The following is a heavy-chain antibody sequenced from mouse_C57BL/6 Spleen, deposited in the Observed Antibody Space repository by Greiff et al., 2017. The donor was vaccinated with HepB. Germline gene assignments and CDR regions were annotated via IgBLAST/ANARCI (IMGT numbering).Heavy chain of an antibody. CDR1: GYAFSSSW. CDR2: IYPGDGDT. V-gene: IGHV1-82*01. Sequence: QVQLKESGPELVKPGASVKISCKASGYAFSSSWMNWVKQRPGKGLEWIGRIYPGDGDTNYNGKFKGKATLTADKSSSTAYMQLSSLTSEDSAVYFCAREAVVAKGYAMDYWGQGTSVTVSS. J-gene: IGHJ4*01. D-gene: IGHD1-1*01. CDR3: AREAVVAKGYAMDY.